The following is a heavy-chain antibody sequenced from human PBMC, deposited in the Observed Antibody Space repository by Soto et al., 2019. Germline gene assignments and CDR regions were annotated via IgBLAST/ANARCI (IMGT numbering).Heavy chain of an antibody. Sequence: QVQLQESGPGLVKPSQTLSLTCTVSGGSISSSNYYWSWIRQHPGKGLEWIGNINYSGSTYYNPSLKSRVTPSVEMSKNQFSLRLSSVTAADTAVYFCARVKYSYMDVWGKGTTVTVSS. J-gene: IGHJ6*03. CDR3: ARVKYSYMDV. D-gene: IGHD2-15*01. CDR1: GGSISSSNYY. V-gene: IGHV4-31*03. CDR2: INYSGST.